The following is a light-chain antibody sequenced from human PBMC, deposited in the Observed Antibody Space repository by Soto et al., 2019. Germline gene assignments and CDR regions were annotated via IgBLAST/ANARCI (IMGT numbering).Light chain of an antibody. Sequence: QSALTQPASVSGSPGQAITISCTGTSSDVGGYDYVSWYQHLPGKAPKLMLYNVSDRPSGVSNRFSGSKSGNTASLTISGLQAEDEADYYSSSYTSSSTYVLFGGGTKLTVL. CDR1: SSDVGGYDY. V-gene: IGLV2-14*03. CDR2: NVS. J-gene: IGLJ2*01. CDR3: SSYTSSSTYVL.